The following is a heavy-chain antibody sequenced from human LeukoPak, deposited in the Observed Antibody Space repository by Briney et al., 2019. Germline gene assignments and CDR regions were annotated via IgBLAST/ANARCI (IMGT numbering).Heavy chain of an antibody. D-gene: IGHD3-22*01. Sequence: SETLSLTCTVSGGSISSYYWSWIRQPPGKGLEWIGYIHYSGSTSYNPSLKSRVTISVDTSKNQFSLKLRSVTAADTALYYCARDLTQDYYDSSGYYSHYFDYWGQGTLVTVSS. CDR3: ARDLTQDYYDSSGYYSHYFDY. V-gene: IGHV4-59*12. CDR1: GGSISSYY. CDR2: IHYSGST. J-gene: IGHJ4*02.